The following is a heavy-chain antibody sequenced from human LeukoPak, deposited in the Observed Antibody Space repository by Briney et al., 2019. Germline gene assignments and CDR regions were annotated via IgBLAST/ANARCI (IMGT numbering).Heavy chain of an antibody. Sequence: GGSLRLSCAASGFSFSRYTMSWVRQAAGKGLEWISYISSSSTTIKYADSVKGRFIISRDNAKNSVYLQMNSLRAEDTAVYYCALIAVDWQQPFDYWGQGTLVTVSS. D-gene: IGHD6-13*01. J-gene: IGHJ4*02. CDR2: ISSSSTTI. CDR3: ALIAVDWQQPFDY. V-gene: IGHV3-48*01. CDR1: GFSFSRYT.